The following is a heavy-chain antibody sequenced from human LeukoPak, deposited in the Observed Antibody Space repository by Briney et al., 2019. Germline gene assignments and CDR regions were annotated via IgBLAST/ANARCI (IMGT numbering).Heavy chain of an antibody. CDR3: ARMYCSSTSCYWIARSHFDY. CDR1: GGSISSGDYY. CDR2: IYYSGST. J-gene: IGHJ4*02. Sequence: SETLSLTCTVSGGSISSGDYYWSWIRQPPGKGLEWIGYIYYSGSTYYNPSLKSRVTISVDTSKNQFSLKLSSVTAADTAVYYCARMYCSSTSCYWIARSHFDYWGQGTLVTVSS. V-gene: IGHV4-30-4*08. D-gene: IGHD2-2*01.